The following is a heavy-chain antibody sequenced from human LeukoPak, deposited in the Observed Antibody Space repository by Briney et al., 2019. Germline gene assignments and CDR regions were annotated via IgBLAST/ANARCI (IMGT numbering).Heavy chain of an antibody. CDR3: ARGPILLWFGELAGYFDY. D-gene: IGHD3-10*01. CDR2: INHSGST. CDR1: GGSFSGYY. V-gene: IGHV4-34*01. J-gene: IGHJ4*02. Sequence: SETLSLTCAVYGGSFSGYYWSWIRQPPGKGLEWIGEINHSGSTNYNPSLKSRVTISADTSKNQFSLKLSSVTAADTAVYYCARGPILLWFGELAGYFDYWGQGTLVTVSS.